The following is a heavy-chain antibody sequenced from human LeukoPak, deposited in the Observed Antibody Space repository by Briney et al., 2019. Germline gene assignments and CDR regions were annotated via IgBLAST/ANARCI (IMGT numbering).Heavy chain of an antibody. CDR3: AHKAIAVAGHPATNWFDP. CDR2: IYWNDDK. D-gene: IGHD6-19*01. Sequence: SGPTLVNPTQTLTLTCTLSGFSLSTGGVGVGWIRQPPGKALEWLALIYWNDDKRYSPSLKSRLTITKDTSKNQVVLTMTNMDPVDTATYYCAHKAIAVAGHPATNWFDPWGQGTLVTVSS. J-gene: IGHJ5*02. CDR1: GFSLSTGGVG. V-gene: IGHV2-5*01.